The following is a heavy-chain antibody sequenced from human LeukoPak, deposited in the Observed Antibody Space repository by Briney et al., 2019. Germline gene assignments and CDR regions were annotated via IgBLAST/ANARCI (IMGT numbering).Heavy chain of an antibody. CDR2: INPNGGDT. CDR3: ARGIPYYVPHFGDS. V-gene: IGHV1-2*02. CDR1: AYAFSGYY. J-gene: IGHJ4*02. D-gene: IGHD2/OR15-2a*01. Sequence: ASVKASCTPSAYAFSGYYIHWVRHAPGQGLDWMGWINPNGGDTKYPQRFQGRVTMTRDTSINTIYMELKRLPSDDTAMYYCARGIPYYVPHFGDSWGQGTLGTVSS.